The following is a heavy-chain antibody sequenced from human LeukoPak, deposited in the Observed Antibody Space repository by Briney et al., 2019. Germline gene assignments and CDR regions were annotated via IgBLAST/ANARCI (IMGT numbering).Heavy chain of an antibody. CDR3: AREGLAPYGMDV. CDR1: GFTFSSYS. CDR2: ISSSSSYI. J-gene: IGHJ6*02. V-gene: IGHV3-21*01. D-gene: IGHD3-16*01. Sequence: GGSLRLSCAASGFTFSSYSMNWVHQAPGKGLEWVSSISSSSSYIYYADSVKGRFTISRDNAKNSLYLQMNSLRAEDTAVYYCAREGLAPYGMDVWGQGTTVTVSS.